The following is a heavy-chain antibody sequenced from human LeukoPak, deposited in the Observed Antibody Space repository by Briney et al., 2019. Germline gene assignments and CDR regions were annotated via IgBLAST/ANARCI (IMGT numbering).Heavy chain of an antibody. V-gene: IGHV4-59*01. CDR1: GGSISSYY. J-gene: IGHJ4*02. Sequence: PSETLSLTCTVSGGSISSYYWSWIRQPPGKGLEWIGYIYYSGSTNYNPSLKSRVTISVDTSKNQFSLKLSSVTAADTAVYYCARSFGQHHHLVGFDYWGQGTLVTVSS. CDR2: IYYSGST. CDR3: ARSFGQHHHLVGFDY. D-gene: IGHD3-16*01.